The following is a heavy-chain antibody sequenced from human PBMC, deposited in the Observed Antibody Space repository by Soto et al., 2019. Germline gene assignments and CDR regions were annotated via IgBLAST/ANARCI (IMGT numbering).Heavy chain of an antibody. CDR2: IYSGGGT. CDR1: GFTVSTYY. D-gene: IGHD1-26*01. J-gene: IGHJ2*01. CDR3: ARGLGSGSYWYFDL. Sequence: EVQLVESGGGLIQPGESLRLSCAASGFTVSTYYMNWVRQAPGKGLEWVSVIYSGGGTMHADSVKGRFAISRDNSKNTLYLQMNSLRAEATAVYYCARGLGSGSYWYFDLWGRGTLVTVSS. V-gene: IGHV3-53*01.